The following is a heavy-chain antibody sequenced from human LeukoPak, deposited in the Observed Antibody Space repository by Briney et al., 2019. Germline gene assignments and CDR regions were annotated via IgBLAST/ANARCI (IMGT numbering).Heavy chain of an antibody. D-gene: IGHD3-10*01. CDR2: FDPEHGEA. Sequence: GASVKVSCKVSEYILTELSIHWVRQAPGEGLEWMGGFDPEHGEAFYAQKFQGRVTMTEDTSTDTAYMELSSLRSEDTAVYYCAKGKWFGGLFQDYWGQGTLVTVSS. CDR3: AKGKWFGGLFQDY. V-gene: IGHV1-24*01. J-gene: IGHJ4*02. CDR1: EYILTELS.